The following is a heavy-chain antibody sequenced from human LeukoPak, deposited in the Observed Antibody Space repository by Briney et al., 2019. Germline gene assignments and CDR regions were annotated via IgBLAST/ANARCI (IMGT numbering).Heavy chain of an antibody. V-gene: IGHV1-46*01. CDR1: GYTFTSYY. CDR2: INPSGGST. D-gene: IGHD3-3*01. Sequence: ASVKVSCKASGYTFTSYYMHWVRQAPGQGLEWMGIINPSGGSTNYAQKFQGRVTITADESTSTAYMELSSLRSEDTAVYYCARGDFWSGVTDYWGQGTLVTVSS. CDR3: ARGDFWSGVTDY. J-gene: IGHJ4*02.